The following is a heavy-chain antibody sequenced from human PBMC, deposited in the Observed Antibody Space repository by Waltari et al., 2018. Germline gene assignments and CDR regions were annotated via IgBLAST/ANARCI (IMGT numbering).Heavy chain of an antibody. CDR1: GGSITSYY. D-gene: IGHD2-15*01. Sequence: QVQLQESGPGLVRPSETLSLTCTVSGGSITSYYWSWIRQPPGKGLEWIGSIFYSGNSNPNPSLKSRVTMSVDTSTNQFSLKLNSVTAADTAVYYCARLGGGRNLLTDYWGQGTLVTVSS. V-gene: IGHV4-59*12. CDR2: IFYSGNS. J-gene: IGHJ4*02. CDR3: ARLGGGRNLLTDY.